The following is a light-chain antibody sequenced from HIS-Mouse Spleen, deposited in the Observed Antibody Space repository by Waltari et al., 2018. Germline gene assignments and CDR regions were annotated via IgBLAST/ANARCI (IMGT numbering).Light chain of an antibody. CDR1: SSDVGSYNR. CDR2: AVS. Sequence: QSALTQPPSVSGSPGQSVTISCTGTSSDVGSYNRVSWYQQPPGPAPKPMIYAVSNRPSGVPDRFSGSKSGNTSSLTISGLQAEDEADYYCSLYTSSSTLVFGGGTKLTVL. V-gene: IGLV2-18*01. CDR3: SLYTSSSTLV. J-gene: IGLJ2*01.